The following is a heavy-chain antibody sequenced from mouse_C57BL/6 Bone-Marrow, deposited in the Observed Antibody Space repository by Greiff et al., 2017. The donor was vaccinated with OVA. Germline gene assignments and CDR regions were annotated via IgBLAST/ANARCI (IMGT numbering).Heavy chain of an antibody. D-gene: IGHD1-1*01. V-gene: IGHV1-74*01. CDR3: AILYYGSSYWYFDV. J-gene: IGHJ1*03. Sequence: QVQLQQPGAELVKPGASVKVSCKASGYTFTSYWMHWVKQRPGQGLEWIGRIHPSDSDTNYNQKFKGKATLTVDKSSSTAYIQLSSLTSEDSAVYYCAILYYGSSYWYFDVWGTGTTVTVSS. CDR2: IHPSDSDT. CDR1: GYTFTSYW.